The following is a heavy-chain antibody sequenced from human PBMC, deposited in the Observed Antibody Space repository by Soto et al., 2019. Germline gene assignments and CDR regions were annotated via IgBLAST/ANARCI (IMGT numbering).Heavy chain of an antibody. D-gene: IGHD3-3*01. CDR2: ISAYNGNT. CDR3: ARDPFYVFWSGYYGLWSNYGMEV. Sequence: VSCKASGYTFTSYYMHWVLHAPGQGLEWMGLISAYNGNTNYAQKLQGRVTMTTDTSTSTAYMELRSLRSDDTAVYYCARDPFYVFWSGYYGLWSNYGMEVWGKGTKVTVSS. J-gene: IGHJ6*04. V-gene: IGHV1-18*04. CDR1: GYTFTSYY.